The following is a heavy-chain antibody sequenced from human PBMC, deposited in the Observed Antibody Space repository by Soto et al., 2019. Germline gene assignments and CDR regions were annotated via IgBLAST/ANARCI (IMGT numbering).Heavy chain of an antibody. V-gene: IGHV4-34*01. CDR3: ARGSGIVALPGELEDVKYDY. Sequence: QVQLQQWGAGLVKPSETLSLSCAVYGQSFSGHSWAWIRQPPGKGLEWIGEINESGSTYYNPSLKSRVTISTATSKNQFSLKLSSVSAAGTAAYFCARGSGIVALPGELEDVKYDYWGQGTLVNVSS. J-gene: IGHJ4*02. CDR2: INESGST. D-gene: IGHD1-1*01. CDR1: GQSFSGHS.